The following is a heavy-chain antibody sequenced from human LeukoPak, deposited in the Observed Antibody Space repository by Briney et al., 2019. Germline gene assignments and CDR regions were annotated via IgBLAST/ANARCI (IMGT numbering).Heavy chain of an antibody. CDR3: ARWLRRPIDY. CDR1: GLSFSSNS. J-gene: IGHJ4*02. CDR2: ISGSGDST. V-gene: IGHV3-23*01. Sequence: GGSLRLSCAASGLSFSSNSMTWVRHAPGKGLEWVSSISGSGDSTYYTDSVKGRFTISRDNSRRTLYLQMNNLRAEDTAVYYCARWLRRPIDYWGQGTLVTVSS. D-gene: IGHD5-12*01.